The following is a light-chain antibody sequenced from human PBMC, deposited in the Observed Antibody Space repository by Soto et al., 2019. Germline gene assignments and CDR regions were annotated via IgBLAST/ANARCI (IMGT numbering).Light chain of an antibody. V-gene: IGKV4-1*01. Sequence: EIVMTQSPDSLAVSLGERATINCKSSQSVLYSSNNKNYLAWYQKKPGQPPKLLIYWASTRESGVPDRFSGSGSGTDFTLTISSLQAEDVAVYYCQQYYSTYPLTFGGGTRVEIK. CDR3: QQYYSTYPLT. CDR2: WAS. J-gene: IGKJ4*01. CDR1: QSVLYSSNNKNY.